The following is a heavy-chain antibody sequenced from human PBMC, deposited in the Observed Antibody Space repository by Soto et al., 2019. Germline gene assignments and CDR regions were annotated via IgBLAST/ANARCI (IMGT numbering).Heavy chain of an antibody. D-gene: IGHD6-19*01. CDR3: ARAKVGVAGFFDC. V-gene: IGHV3-66*01. Sequence: EGQLVESGGGLVQPGGSLRLSGAASEFTVSSNYMSWVRLAPGKGLEWVSIIYSGGNTYYADSVKGRFTISRDISKNTLYLQMNSLRVEDTAVYYCARAKVGVAGFFDCWGQGTLVTVSS. J-gene: IGHJ4*02. CDR2: IYSGGNT. CDR1: EFTVSSNY.